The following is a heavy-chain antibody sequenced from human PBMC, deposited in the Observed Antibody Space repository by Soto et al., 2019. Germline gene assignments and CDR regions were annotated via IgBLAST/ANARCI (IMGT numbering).Heavy chain of an antibody. CDR3: AKAGGDYIYEDTFDD. J-gene: IGHJ4*02. Sequence: GGSLRLSCAASGFTFDDYAMHWVRQAPGKGLEWVSGISWNSGSIGYADSVKGRFTISRDNAKNSLYLQMNSLRAEDTALYYCAKAGGDYIYEDTFDDWGQGTLVTVSS. V-gene: IGHV3-9*01. CDR1: GFTFDDYA. CDR2: ISWNSGSI. D-gene: IGHD2-21*01.